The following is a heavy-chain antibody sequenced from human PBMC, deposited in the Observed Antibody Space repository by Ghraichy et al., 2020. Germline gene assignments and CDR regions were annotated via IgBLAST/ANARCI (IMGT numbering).Heavy chain of an antibody. D-gene: IGHD5-18*01. V-gene: IGHV4-39*01. CDR3: ARRGAMVDFDY. J-gene: IGHJ4*02. CDR1: AGFITRSSYY. Sequence: SETLSLTCTVSAGFITRSSYYWGLIRQPPGKGLEWIGSIYYSGSTYYNPSLKSRVTISVDTSKNQFSLQLSSVTAADTAVYYCARRGAMVDFDYWGQGTLVTVSS. CDR2: IYYSGST.